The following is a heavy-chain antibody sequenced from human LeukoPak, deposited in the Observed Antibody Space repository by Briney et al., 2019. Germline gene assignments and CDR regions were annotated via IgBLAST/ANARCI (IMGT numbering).Heavy chain of an antibody. CDR1: GGTFSSYA. CDR3: ARDRIAAAGPEDPYNWFDP. D-gene: IGHD6-13*01. V-gene: IGHV1-69*13. J-gene: IGHJ5*02. CDR2: IIPIFGTA. Sequence: SVKVSCKASGGTFSSYAISWVRQAPGQGLEWMGGIIPIFGTANYAQKFQGRVTITADESTSTAYMELSSLRSEDTAVYYCARDRIAAAGPEDPYNWFDPWGQGTLVTVSS.